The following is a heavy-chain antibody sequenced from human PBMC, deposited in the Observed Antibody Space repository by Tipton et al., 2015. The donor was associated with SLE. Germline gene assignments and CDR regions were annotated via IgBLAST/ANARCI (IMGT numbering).Heavy chain of an antibody. CDR3: AKDVGREHDAFDI. J-gene: IGHJ3*02. CDR1: GFTFNTYA. Sequence: SLRLSCAASGFTFNTYAMNWVRQAPGKGLEWVSAISGSGGSTYYADSVKGRFTISRDNSKNTLYLQMNSLRAEDTAVYYCAKDVGREHDAFDIWGQGTMVTVSS. CDR2: ISGSGGST. V-gene: IGHV3-23*01. D-gene: IGHD1-26*01.